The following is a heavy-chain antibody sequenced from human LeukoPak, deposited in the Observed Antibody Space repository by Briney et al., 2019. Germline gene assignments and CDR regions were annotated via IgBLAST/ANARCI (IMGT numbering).Heavy chain of an antibody. J-gene: IGHJ4*02. D-gene: IGHD6-19*01. Sequence: SVKVSCKASGGTFSSYAISWVRQAPGRGLEWMGRINPILGIANYAQKFQGRVTITADKSTSTAYMELSSLRSEDTAVYYCARGRSSGWYYFDYWGQGTLVTVSS. CDR3: ARGRSSGWYYFDY. CDR1: GGTFSSYA. V-gene: IGHV1-69*04. CDR2: INPILGIA.